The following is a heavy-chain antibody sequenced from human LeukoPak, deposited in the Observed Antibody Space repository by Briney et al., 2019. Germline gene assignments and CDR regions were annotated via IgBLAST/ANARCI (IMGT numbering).Heavy chain of an antibody. CDR1: GGSFSGYY. CDR3: ALMGDQRPSVP. J-gene: IGHJ4*02. CDR2: INDGGST. Sequence: SETLSLTCAVYGGSFSGYYGGWIRQPPGRGLEYIGEINDGGSTNYNPSLKSRVTISLDTSKNQFSLRPPSVTAADTAVYYCALMGDQRPSVPWGQGTLVTVSS. D-gene: IGHD2-8*01. V-gene: IGHV4-34*01.